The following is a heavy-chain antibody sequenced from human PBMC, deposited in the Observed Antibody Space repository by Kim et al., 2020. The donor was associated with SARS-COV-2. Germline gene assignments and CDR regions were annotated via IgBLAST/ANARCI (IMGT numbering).Heavy chain of an antibody. Sequence: GGSLRLSCAASGFTFSTSDRHWVRQATGKGLEWVSAIGTAGDTYYPGSVKGRFTISRENAKNSLYLQMNSLRAGDTAVYYCARGLGGTYYYGMDVWGQGT. D-gene: IGHD3-16*01. CDR3: ARGLGGTYYYGMDV. V-gene: IGHV3-13*01. CDR1: GFTFSTSD. CDR2: IGTAGDT. J-gene: IGHJ6*02.